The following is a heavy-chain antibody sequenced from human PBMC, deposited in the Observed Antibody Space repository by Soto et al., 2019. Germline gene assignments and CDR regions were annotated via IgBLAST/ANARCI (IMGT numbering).Heavy chain of an antibody. CDR2: IYPGGSDT. CDR1: GYSLTSYW. D-gene: IGHD6-13*01. CDR3: ARTAAAGKYYYGMDV. V-gene: IGHV5-51*01. J-gene: IGHJ6*02. Sequence: PGESLKISCKGSGYSLTSYWIGWVRQMPGKGLECMGIIYPGGSDTRYSPSFQGQVTISADKSISTAYLQWSSLKASDTAMYYCARTAAAGKYYYGMDVWGQGTTVTVSS.